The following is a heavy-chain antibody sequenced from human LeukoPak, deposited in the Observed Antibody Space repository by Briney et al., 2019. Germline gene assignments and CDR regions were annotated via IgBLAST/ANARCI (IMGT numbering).Heavy chain of an antibody. D-gene: IGHD2-2*01. CDR2: IWYDGSNK. CDR3: AKASRYCSSTSCLRYSYYYYYMDV. CDR1: GFTFSSYG. V-gene: IGHV3-33*06. Sequence: PGGSLRLSCAASGFTFSSYGMHWVRQAPGKGLEWVAVIWYDGSNKYYADSVKGRFTISRDNSKNTLYLQMNSLRAEDTAVYYCAKASRYCSSTSCLRYSYYYYYMDVWGKGTTVTVSS. J-gene: IGHJ6*03.